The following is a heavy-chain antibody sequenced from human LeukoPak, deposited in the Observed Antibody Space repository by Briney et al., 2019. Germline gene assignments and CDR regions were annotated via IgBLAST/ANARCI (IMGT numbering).Heavy chain of an antibody. CDR2: ISYDGSNK. CDR3: ARALTPYYYDSSGYYFPVGY. Sequence: PGGSLRLSCAASGFTFSSYAMHWVRQAPGKGLEWVAVISYDGSNKYYADSVKGRFTISRDNSKNTLYLQMNSLRAEDTAVYYCARALTPYYYDSSGYYFPVGYWGQGTLVTVSS. CDR1: GFTFSSYA. V-gene: IGHV3-30-3*01. J-gene: IGHJ4*02. D-gene: IGHD3-22*01.